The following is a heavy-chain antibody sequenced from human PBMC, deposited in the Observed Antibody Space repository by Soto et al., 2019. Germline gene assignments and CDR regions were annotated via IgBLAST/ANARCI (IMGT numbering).Heavy chain of an antibody. CDR1: GYTFTSYY. J-gene: IGHJ6*03. CDR3: ARDLGSGWSSYYYYMDV. Sequence: ASVKVSCKASGYTFTSYYMHWVRQAPGQGLEWMGIINPSGGSTSYAQKFQGRVTMTRDTSTSTVYMELSSLRSEDTAVYYCARDLGSGWSSYYYYMDVWGKGTTVTVSS. D-gene: IGHD6-19*01. V-gene: IGHV1-46*03. CDR2: INPSGGST.